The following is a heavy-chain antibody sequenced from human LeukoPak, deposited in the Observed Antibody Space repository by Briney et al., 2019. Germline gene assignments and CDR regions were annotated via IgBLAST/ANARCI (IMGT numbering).Heavy chain of an antibody. Sequence: PSETLSLTCAVYGGSFSGYYWSWIRQPPGKGLEWIGEIKDSGSANYNPPLKSRVFISVDTSKNQFSLKLRSVTAADTAVYYCARGKGYTTSSRHRGIDNWGQGTLVTVSS. CDR2: IKDSGSA. CDR3: ARGKGYTTSSRHRGIDN. J-gene: IGHJ4*02. V-gene: IGHV4-34*01. CDR1: GGSFSGYY. D-gene: IGHD6-6*01.